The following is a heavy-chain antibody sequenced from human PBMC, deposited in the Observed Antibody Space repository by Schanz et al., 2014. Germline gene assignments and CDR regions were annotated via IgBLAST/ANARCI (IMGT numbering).Heavy chain of an antibody. CDR3: ARGNNCDYGDAFFNYYYYYMDV. J-gene: IGHJ6*03. CDR2: IYHTGST. V-gene: IGHV4-34*01. D-gene: IGHD4-17*01. Sequence: QVQLQQWGAGLLKPSETLSLTCGVFGGSFSGYYWSWIRQPPGRGLEWIGEIYHTGSTNYNQALKNQVNITVATSKNKFSQKLSSVTDADTAGYYCARGNNCDYGDAFFNYYYYYMDVWGKGTTVTVSS. CDR1: GGSFSGYY.